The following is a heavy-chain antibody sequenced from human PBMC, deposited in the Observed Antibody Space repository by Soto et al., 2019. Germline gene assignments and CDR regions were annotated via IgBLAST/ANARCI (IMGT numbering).Heavy chain of an antibody. D-gene: IGHD1-26*01. CDR3: ARQAWEIATYYFAY. CDR2: IYYSGST. CDR1: GGSISNYY. J-gene: IGHJ4*02. Sequence: QVQLQESGPGLVKPSETLSLTCTVSGGSISNYYWSWIRQPPGKRLEWIGYIYYSGSTTYNPSLKSRVTISVDTSKNQFSLNLGSVTAADTAVYYCARQAWEIATYYFAYWGQGNLVTVSS. V-gene: IGHV4-59*08.